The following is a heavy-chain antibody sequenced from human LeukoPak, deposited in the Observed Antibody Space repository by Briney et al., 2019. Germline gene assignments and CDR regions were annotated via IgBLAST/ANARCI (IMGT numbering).Heavy chain of an antibody. CDR2: MSSSGGTI. Sequence: GGSLRLSCAASGFTFSDYYMTWIRQAPGKGLEWISYMSSSGGTIYYADSVKGRFTVSRDNAKNSLYLQMNSLRAEDTAVYYCARGEYGSGSYHIDYWGQGTLVTVSS. J-gene: IGHJ4*02. CDR1: GFTFSDYY. CDR3: ARGEYGSGSYHIDY. V-gene: IGHV3-11*01. D-gene: IGHD3-10*01.